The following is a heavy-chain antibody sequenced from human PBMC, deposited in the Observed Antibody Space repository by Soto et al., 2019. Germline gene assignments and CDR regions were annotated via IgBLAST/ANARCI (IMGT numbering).Heavy chain of an antibody. J-gene: IGHJ6*03. V-gene: IGHV4-59*01. CDR2: VYYSGNT. D-gene: IGHD6-13*01. CDR1: GGSISPYY. CDR3: ARKGAASSYAHYYIDV. Sequence: QVQLQESGPGLVKPSETLSLTCTVSGGSISPYYWSWIRQPPGKGLEWIGYVYYSGNTNYNPSLESRVTISADTSRNRFSLNLTPATAADTAVYYCARKGAASSYAHYYIDVWGRGTAVTVSS.